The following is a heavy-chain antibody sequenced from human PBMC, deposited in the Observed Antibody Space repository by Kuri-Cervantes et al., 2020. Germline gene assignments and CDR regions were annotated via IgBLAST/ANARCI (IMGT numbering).Heavy chain of an antibody. Sequence: SETLSLTCTVSGGSVSSGSYYWSLIRQPPGKGLEWIGYIYYSGSTNYNPSLKSRVTISVDTSKNQFSLKLSSVTAADTAVYYCARGDYGGNGWYFDLWGRGTLVTVSS. CDR2: IYYSGST. J-gene: IGHJ2*01. CDR1: GGSVSSGSYY. CDR3: ARGDYGGNGWYFDL. V-gene: IGHV4-61*01. D-gene: IGHD4-23*01.